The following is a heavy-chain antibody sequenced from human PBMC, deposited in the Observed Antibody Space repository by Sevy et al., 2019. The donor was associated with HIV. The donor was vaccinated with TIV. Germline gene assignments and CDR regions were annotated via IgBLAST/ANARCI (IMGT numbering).Heavy chain of an antibody. V-gene: IGHV3-33*01. D-gene: IGHD4-17*01. CDR3: VRDLEFYDHGDYGPAFMPDF. CDR1: GFTFSSFG. Sequence: GGSLRLSCAASGFTFSSFGMHWVRQAPGKGLEWLAVIWFDGSNTYYADSVRGRFTISRDIAKNTLHLQMNSLRAEDTAVYYCVRDLEFYDHGDYGPAFMPDFWGQGTLVTVSS. CDR2: IWFDGSNT. J-gene: IGHJ4*02.